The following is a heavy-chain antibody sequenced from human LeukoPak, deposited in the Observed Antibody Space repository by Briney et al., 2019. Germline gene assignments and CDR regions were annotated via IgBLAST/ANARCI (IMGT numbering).Heavy chain of an antibody. Sequence: GESLKISCKGSGYRFTSYWIGWVPQMPGKGLEWMGIIYPGDSDTRYSPSFQGQVTISADKSISTAYLQWSSLKASDTAMYYCARSIAATAPGVDFWGQGTLVTVSS. CDR2: IYPGDSDT. CDR1: GYRFTSYW. J-gene: IGHJ4*02. CDR3: ARSIAATAPGVDF. V-gene: IGHV5-51*01. D-gene: IGHD6-13*01.